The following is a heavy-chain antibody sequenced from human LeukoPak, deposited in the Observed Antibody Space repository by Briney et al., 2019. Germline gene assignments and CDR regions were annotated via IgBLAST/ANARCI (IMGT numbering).Heavy chain of an antibody. D-gene: IGHD3-22*01. CDR1: GLYFSSYE. CDR3: ASAMMAFDSSGYYTSEYFEN. J-gene: IGHJ4*02. V-gene: IGHV3-48*03. CDR2: ISSSGNGK. Sequence: GGSLRLSCAVSGLYFSSYEMNCVRQAPGKGPEWISYISSSGNGKYYADSVKGRFTMSRDNAKNAVYLQMNGLRADDTALYYCASAMMAFDSSGYYTSEYFENWGQGTLVTVSS.